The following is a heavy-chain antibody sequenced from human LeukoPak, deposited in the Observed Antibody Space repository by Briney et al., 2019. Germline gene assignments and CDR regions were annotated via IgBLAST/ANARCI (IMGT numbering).Heavy chain of an antibody. D-gene: IGHD2-2*01. CDR3: ANGIGGVPALMAVNDPRAFDI. CDR1: GDSINSSSYY. V-gene: IGHV4-39*07. CDR2: NYYSGST. Sequence: PSETLSLTCTVSGDSINSSSYYWGWIRQPPGKGPQWLGSNYYSGSTYYNPSLMSRVTIAVDTSKNQFSLELSSVTAADTAVYCCANGIGGVPALMAVNDPRAFDIWGQGTMVTVSS. J-gene: IGHJ3*02.